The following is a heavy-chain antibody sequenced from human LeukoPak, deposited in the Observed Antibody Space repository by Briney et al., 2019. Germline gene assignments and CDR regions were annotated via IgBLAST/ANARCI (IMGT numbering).Heavy chain of an antibody. Sequence: PGGSLRLSCAASGFTFSFYWMHWVRQAPGKGLVWVSHINTDGSSTSYADSVKGRFTISRDNAKNTLFLQMNSLRAEDTAVYYRARAREKYYYDSSGRGDAFDIWGQGTMVIVSS. CDR1: GFTFSFYW. CDR3: ARAREKYYYDSSGRGDAFDI. V-gene: IGHV3-74*01. D-gene: IGHD3-22*01. CDR2: INTDGSST. J-gene: IGHJ3*02.